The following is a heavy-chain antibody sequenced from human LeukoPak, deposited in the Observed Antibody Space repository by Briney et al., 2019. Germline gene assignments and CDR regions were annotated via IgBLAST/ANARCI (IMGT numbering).Heavy chain of an antibody. CDR1: GFTFSSYS. CDR2: ISSSSKTI. V-gene: IGHV3-48*04. Sequence: GGSLRLSCAASGFTFSSYSMNWVRQAPGKGLEWVSYISSSSKTIYYADSVKGRFTISRDNAKNSLYLQMNSLRAEDTAVYYCARDRGQYPSYGMEVWGQGTTVTVSS. D-gene: IGHD3-10*01. J-gene: IGHJ6*02. CDR3: ARDRGQYPSYGMEV.